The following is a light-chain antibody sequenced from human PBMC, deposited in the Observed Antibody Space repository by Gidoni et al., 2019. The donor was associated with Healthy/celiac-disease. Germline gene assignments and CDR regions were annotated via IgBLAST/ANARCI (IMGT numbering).Light chain of an antibody. CDR2: GKN. CDR1: SLRSYY. J-gene: IGLJ2*01. CDR3: NSRDSSGNHLV. Sequence: SSELTQEPAVSVALGQTVRITCQGYSLRSYYASWYQQKPGQAPVLVIYGKNNRPSGIPDRFSGSSSGNTASVTITGAQAEDEADYYCNSRDSSGNHLVFGGGTKLTVL. V-gene: IGLV3-19*01.